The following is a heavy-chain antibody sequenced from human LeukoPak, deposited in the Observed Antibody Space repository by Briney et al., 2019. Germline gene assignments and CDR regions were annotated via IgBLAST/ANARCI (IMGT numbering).Heavy chain of an antibody. Sequence: PGGSLRLSCAASGFTVSSNYMSWVRQAPGKGLEWVSVIYSGGSTYYADSVKGRFTISRDNSKNTLYLQMNSLRAEDTAVYYCVSSGGTDAFDIWGQGTMVTVSS. CDR3: VSSGGTDAFDI. V-gene: IGHV3-53*01. CDR1: GFTVSSNY. J-gene: IGHJ3*02. D-gene: IGHD6-19*01. CDR2: IYSGGST.